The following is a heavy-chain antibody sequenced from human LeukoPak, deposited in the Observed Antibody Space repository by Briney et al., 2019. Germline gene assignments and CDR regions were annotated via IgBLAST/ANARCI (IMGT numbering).Heavy chain of an antibody. CDR3: ARGGYSYGRPFDH. CDR2: IYRGGNT. CDR1: GFTVSTDF. D-gene: IGHD5-18*01. J-gene: IGHJ4*02. V-gene: IGHV3-53*01. Sequence: PGGPLSLSCAASGFTVSTDFMSWVRQAPGKGLEWVSVIYRGGNTYYVDSVKGRFTISRDNSKNMVYLQMNSLRVEDTAVYYCARGGYSYGRPFDHWGQGTLVTVSS.